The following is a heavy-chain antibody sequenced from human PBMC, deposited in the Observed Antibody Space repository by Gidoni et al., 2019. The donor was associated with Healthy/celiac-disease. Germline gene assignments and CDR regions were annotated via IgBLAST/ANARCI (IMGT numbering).Heavy chain of an antibody. CDR2: INHSGST. CDR3: ARGRGDYVWGSYRYFDY. D-gene: IGHD3-16*02. V-gene: IGHV4-34*01. Sequence: QVQLQQSCSGLLKPSETLSLPCAVYGGSFRGYYWSWIRQPPGKGLEWIGEINHSGSTNYNPSLKSRVTISVDTSKNQFSLKLSSVTAADTAVYYCARGRGDYVWGSYRYFDYWGQGTLVTVSS. CDR1: GGSFRGYY. J-gene: IGHJ4*02.